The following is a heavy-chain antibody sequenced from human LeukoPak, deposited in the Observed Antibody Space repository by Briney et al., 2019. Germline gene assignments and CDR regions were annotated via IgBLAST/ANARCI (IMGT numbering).Heavy chain of an antibody. CDR3: ASGYSGYDLLTPFDY. D-gene: IGHD5-12*01. V-gene: IGHV3-21*01. CDR1: GFTFSSYS. J-gene: IGHJ4*02. Sequence: PGGSLRLSCAASGFTFSSYSMNWVRQAPGKGLEWVSSISSSSSYIYYADSVKGRFTISRDNAKNSLYLQMNSLRAEDTAVYYCASGYSGYDLLTPFDYWGQGTLVTVSS. CDR2: ISSSSSYI.